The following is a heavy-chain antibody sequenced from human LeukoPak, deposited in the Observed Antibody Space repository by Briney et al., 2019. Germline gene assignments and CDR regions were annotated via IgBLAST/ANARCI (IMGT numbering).Heavy chain of an antibody. CDR1: GYTFTSYG. V-gene: IGHV1-18*01. J-gene: IGHJ5*02. D-gene: IGHD2-2*01. Sequence: GASVKVSCKASGYTFTSYGISWVREAPGQGLEWMGWISAYNGNTNYAQKLQGRVTMTTDTSTSTAYMELRSLRSDDTAVYYSARDHAIVVVPAAITTWFDPWGQGTLVTVSS. CDR3: ARDHAIVVVPAAITTWFDP. CDR2: ISAYNGNT.